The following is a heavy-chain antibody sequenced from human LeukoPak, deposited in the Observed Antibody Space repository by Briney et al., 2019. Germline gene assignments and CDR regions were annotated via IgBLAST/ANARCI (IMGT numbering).Heavy chain of an antibody. Sequence: GRSLRLSCAASGFTFSSYGMHWVRQAPGKGLEWVAVIWYDGSNKYYADSVKGRFTISRDNSKNTLFLQMNSLRAEDTAVYYCARDQLVPGGYYYGMDVWGQGTTVTVSS. CDR1: GFTFSSYG. V-gene: IGHV3-33*01. D-gene: IGHD6-13*01. J-gene: IGHJ6*02. CDR2: IWYDGSNK. CDR3: ARDQLVPGGYYYGMDV.